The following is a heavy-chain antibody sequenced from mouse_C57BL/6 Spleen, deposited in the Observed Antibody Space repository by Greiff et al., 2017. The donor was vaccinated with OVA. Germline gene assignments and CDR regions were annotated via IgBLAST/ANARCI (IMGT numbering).Heavy chain of an antibody. CDR2: FYPGCGSI. Sequence: VQLQQSGAELVQPGASVKLSCKASGYTFTEYTIHWVKQRSGQGLEWMGWFYPGCGSIKYNEKFKDKATLTADKSSSTVYMELSRWTSEDSAVYFGARHEGGYAEGNFDVWGTGTTVTVSS. V-gene: IGHV1-62-2*01. D-gene: IGHD3-1*01. CDR3: ARHEGGYAEGNFDV. CDR1: GYTFTEYT. J-gene: IGHJ1*03.